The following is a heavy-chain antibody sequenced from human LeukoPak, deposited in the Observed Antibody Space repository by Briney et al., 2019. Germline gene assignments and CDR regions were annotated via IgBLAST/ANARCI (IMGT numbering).Heavy chain of an antibody. CDR1: GFTFSSYS. CDR2: ISSSSSYI. V-gene: IGHV3-21*01. Sequence: GGSLRLSFAASGFTFSSYSMNWVRQAPGKGLEWVSSISSSSSYIYYADSVKGRFTISRDNAKNSLYLQMNSLRAEDTAVYYCARVSMVRGVYYGMDVWGQGTTVTVSS. CDR3: ARVSMVRGVYYGMDV. J-gene: IGHJ6*02. D-gene: IGHD3-10*01.